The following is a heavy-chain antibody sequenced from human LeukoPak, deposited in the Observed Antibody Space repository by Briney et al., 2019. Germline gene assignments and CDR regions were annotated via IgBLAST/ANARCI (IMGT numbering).Heavy chain of an antibody. J-gene: IGHJ4*02. D-gene: IGHD4-17*01. CDR2: IYYSGST. V-gene: IGHV4-59*01. Sequence: SETLSLTCTVSGGSISSYYWSWIRQPPGKGLEWIGYIYYSGSTNYNPSLKSRVTISVDTSKNQFSLKLSSVTAADTAVYYCVRDIGYGDYVSFGYWGQGTLVTVSS. CDR3: VRDIGYGDYVSFGY. CDR1: GGSISSYY.